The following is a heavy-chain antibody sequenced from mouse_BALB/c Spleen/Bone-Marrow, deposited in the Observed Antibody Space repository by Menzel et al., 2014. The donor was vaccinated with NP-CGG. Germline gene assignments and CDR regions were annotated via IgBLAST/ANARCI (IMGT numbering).Heavy chain of an antibody. CDR1: GFTFSSYY. CDR3: ARRGSSPYYFDY. V-gene: IGHV5-6-2*01. Sequence: EVQGVESGGGLVKLGGSLKLSCAASGFTFSSYYMSWVRQTPEKRLELVAAINSNGGSTYYPDTVKGRFTISRDNAKNTLYLQMSSLKSEDTALYYCARRGSSPYYFDYWGQGTTLTVSS. J-gene: IGHJ2*01. CDR2: INSNGGST. D-gene: IGHD1-1*01.